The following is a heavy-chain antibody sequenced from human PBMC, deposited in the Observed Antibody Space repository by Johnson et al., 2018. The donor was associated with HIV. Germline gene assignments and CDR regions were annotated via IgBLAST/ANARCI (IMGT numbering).Heavy chain of an antibody. Sequence: VQLVESGGGVVQPGRSLRLSCAASGFTFSSYGMHWVRQAPGKGLEWVAVISYDGSNKYYADSVKGRFTIPRDNSKNTLYLQMNSLRAEDTAVYYCAKVRGDFWSGYYGGLNDAFDIWGQGTMVTVSS. CDR3: AKVRGDFWSGYYGGLNDAFDI. CDR2: ISYDGSNK. J-gene: IGHJ3*02. V-gene: IGHV3-30*18. CDR1: GFTFSSYG. D-gene: IGHD3-3*01.